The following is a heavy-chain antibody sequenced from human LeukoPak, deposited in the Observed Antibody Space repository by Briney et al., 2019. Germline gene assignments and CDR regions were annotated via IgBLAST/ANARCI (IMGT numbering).Heavy chain of an antibody. J-gene: IGHJ6*03. V-gene: IGHV4-39*07. CDR1: GGSISTSNYY. D-gene: IGHD3-16*01. CDR3: ARVKDPGGYYYYYYMDV. CDR2: IFYSGST. Sequence: SETLSLTCTVSGGSISTSNYYWGWIRQPPGKGLEWIGNIFYSGSTYYSPSLKSRVTISVDTSKNQFSLKLSSVTAADTAMYYCARVKDPGGYYYYYYMDVWGKGTTVTVSS.